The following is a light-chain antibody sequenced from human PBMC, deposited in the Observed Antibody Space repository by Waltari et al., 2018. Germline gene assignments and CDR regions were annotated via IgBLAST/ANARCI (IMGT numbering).Light chain of an antibody. Sequence: QSVLTQSPSVSRAPGQGVTNSCTGSRSNIGTNYVHWYQQLPGAAPKLLIYGNSNRPSGVPDRFSGSKSGTSASLAITGLQAEDEADYFCQSYDSSLTVVVFGGRTKLTVL. CDR3: QSYDSSLTVVV. CDR2: GNS. J-gene: IGLJ3*02. CDR1: RSNIGTNY. V-gene: IGLV1-40*01.